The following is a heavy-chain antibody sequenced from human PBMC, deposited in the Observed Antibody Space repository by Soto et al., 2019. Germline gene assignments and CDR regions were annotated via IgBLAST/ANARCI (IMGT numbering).Heavy chain of an antibody. CDR1: GITVSSNY. Sequence: EVQLVESGGGLVQPGGSLRLSCAASGITVSSNYMSWVRQAPGKGLEWVSVIYSGGSTYYADSVKGRFTISRDNSKNTLYLQMISRRAEDTAVYYWARYCYYYGAGTMGGYFDYWGQGTLVTVSS. CDR3: ARYCYYYGAGTMGGYFDY. J-gene: IGHJ4*02. D-gene: IGHD3-10*01. V-gene: IGHV3-66*01. CDR2: IYSGGST.